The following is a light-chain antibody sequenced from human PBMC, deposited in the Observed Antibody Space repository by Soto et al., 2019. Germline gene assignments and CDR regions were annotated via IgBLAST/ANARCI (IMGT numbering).Light chain of an antibody. CDR3: QQSYRTQYT. Sequence: TQMTQSPSSLSASVGDRVTITCRASQDIDIYLSWYQQKPGKVPKLLIYDESTLQSGVPSRFSGSGSGTDFTLTITNLQHEDFATYYCQQSYRTQYTFGPGTKVDIK. J-gene: IGKJ2*01. V-gene: IGKV1-39*01. CDR1: QDIDIY. CDR2: DES.